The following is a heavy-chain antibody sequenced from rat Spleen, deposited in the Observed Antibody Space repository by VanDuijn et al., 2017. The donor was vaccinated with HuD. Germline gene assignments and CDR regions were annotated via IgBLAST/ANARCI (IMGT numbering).Heavy chain of an antibody. J-gene: IGHJ2*01. D-gene: IGHD1-11*01. CDR2: FSYDGFTT. Sequence: EVQLVESGGGLVQPGGSLELSCAASGFIFRNYGMAWVRQAPTKGLEWVATFSYDGFTTYYRDSVRGRFTISRDNTKSTLSLQMDSLRSEDTATYYCARRHYGYTDYFDYRGQGVMVPVSS. CDR3: ARRHYGYTDYFDY. CDR1: GFIFRNYG. V-gene: IGHV5-29*01.